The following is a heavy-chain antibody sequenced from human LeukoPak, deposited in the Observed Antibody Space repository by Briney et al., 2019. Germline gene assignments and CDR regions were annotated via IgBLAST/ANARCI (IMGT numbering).Heavy chain of an antibody. CDR1: GFAFDAFG. D-gene: IGHD2-2*01. J-gene: IGHJ6*02. Sequence: GRSLRLSCAASGFAFDAFGIHWVRQAPGKGLEWVAGIWYDGSNKYYAGSVKGRLTISRDNSKTTLYLQMHRLRAEDTAVYYCARDVCSTSCYYYGMDVWGQGTTVTVSS. CDR2: IWYDGSNK. CDR3: ARDVCSTSCYYYGMDV. V-gene: IGHV3-33*08.